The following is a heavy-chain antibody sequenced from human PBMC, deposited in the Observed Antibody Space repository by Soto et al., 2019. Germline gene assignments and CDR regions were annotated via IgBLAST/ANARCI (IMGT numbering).Heavy chain of an antibody. CDR1: GYTFTSYG. J-gene: IGHJ6*02. CDR2: ISAYNGNT. Sequence: ASVKVSCKASGYTFTSYGISWVRQAPGQGLEWMGWISAYNGNTNYAQKLQGRVTMTTDTSTSTAYMELRSLRSDDTAVYYCARDIVVVPAAMPRYYYYGMDVWGQGTTVTVSS. V-gene: IGHV1-18*01. CDR3: ARDIVVVPAAMPRYYYYGMDV. D-gene: IGHD2-2*01.